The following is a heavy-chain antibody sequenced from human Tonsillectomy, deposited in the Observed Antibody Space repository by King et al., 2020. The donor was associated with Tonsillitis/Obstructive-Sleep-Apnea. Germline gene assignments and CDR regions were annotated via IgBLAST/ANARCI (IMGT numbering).Heavy chain of an antibody. D-gene: IGHD2-2*01. CDR2: IYPGDSDT. CDR3: ARRARYCSRTSCTDPVDY. J-gene: IGHJ4*02. Sequence: QLVQSGAEVKKPGESLKISCKGSGYSFTSYWIGWVRQMPGKGLEWMGIIYPGDSDTRYSPSFQGQVTISADKSISTAYLQWSSLKASDTAMYYCARRARYCSRTSCTDPVDYWGQGTLITVSS. V-gene: IGHV5-51*01. CDR1: GYSFTSYW.